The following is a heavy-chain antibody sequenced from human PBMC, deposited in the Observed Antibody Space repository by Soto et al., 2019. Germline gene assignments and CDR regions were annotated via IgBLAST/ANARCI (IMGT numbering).Heavy chain of an antibody. J-gene: IGHJ4*02. CDR1: GDSVSSNSAA. CDR3: ARVAVAGGYYFDY. V-gene: IGHV6-1*01. Sequence: SQTLSLTCAISGDSVSSNSAAWNWIRQSPSRGLEWLGRTYYRSKWYSDKAVSVKSRITINPDTSKNQFFLQLKSVTPEYTAVYYCARVAVAGGYYFDYWGQGTLVTVSS. CDR2: TYYRSKWYS. D-gene: IGHD6-19*01.